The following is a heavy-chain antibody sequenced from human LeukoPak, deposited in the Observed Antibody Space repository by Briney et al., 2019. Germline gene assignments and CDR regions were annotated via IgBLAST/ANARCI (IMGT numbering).Heavy chain of an antibody. V-gene: IGHV3-23*01. Sequence: GGSLRLSCAASGFTFSSYAMSWVPQAPGKGLEWVSAISGSGGSTYYADSVKGRFTISRDNSKNTLYLQMNSLRAEDTAVYYCAKLPPPYCSSTSCPDYWGQGTLVTVSS. CDR2: ISGSGGST. D-gene: IGHD2-2*01. CDR3: AKLPPPYCSSTSCPDY. J-gene: IGHJ4*02. CDR1: GFTFSSYA.